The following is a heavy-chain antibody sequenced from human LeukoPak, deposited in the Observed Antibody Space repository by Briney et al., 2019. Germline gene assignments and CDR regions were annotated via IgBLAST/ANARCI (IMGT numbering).Heavy chain of an antibody. CDR1: GFSFSSYA. V-gene: IGHV3-23*01. Sequence: PGGSLRLSCAASGFSFSSYAMTWVRQAPGKGLEWVSGISGSGGYTYYADSVKGRFTISRDNSKKTLFLQMNRLRAEDTAVYYCAQSNSGNYVSFLDYWGQGTLVTVFS. J-gene: IGHJ4*02. CDR3: AQSNSGNYVSFLDY. CDR2: ISGSGGYT. D-gene: IGHD3-10*02.